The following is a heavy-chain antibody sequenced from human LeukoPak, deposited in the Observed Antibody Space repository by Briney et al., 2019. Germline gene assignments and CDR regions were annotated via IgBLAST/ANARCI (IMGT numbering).Heavy chain of an antibody. D-gene: IGHD5-24*01. CDR2: IKQDGSKK. V-gene: IGHV3-7*04. Sequence: GGSLRLSCVASGFPFSSYWMTWVRQAPGKGLEWVANIKQDGSKKSYVDSVKGRFTISRDNAKNSLYLQMNSLRAEDTAIYYCTRVGYIDEGIDYWGQGILVAVSS. J-gene: IGHJ4*02. CDR3: TRVGYIDEGIDY. CDR1: GFPFSSYW.